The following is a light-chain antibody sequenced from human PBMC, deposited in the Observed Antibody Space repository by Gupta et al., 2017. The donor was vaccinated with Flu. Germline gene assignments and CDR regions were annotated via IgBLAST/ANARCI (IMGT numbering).Light chain of an antibody. CDR1: QSVSSY. CDR2: GAS. Sequence: EIVLTQSPATLSLSPGERATLSCRASQSVSSYFAWYQQKPGHAPRLLIYGASNRATGIPAMFSGSGSGTDFTLTISSLEPEDFAVYYCQQRSNWLTFGQGTRMEI. J-gene: IGKJ5*01. V-gene: IGKV3-11*01. CDR3: QQRSNWLT.